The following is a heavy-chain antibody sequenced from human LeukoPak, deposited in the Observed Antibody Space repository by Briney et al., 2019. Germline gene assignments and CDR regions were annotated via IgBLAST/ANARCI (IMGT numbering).Heavy chain of an antibody. CDR2: INHSGST. CDR3: ARGPGSGSYFAWFDP. Sequence: PSEALSLTCAVYGGSFNGYYWSWLRQPPGEGLEWIGEINHSGSTNYNPSLKSRVTMSVDTSKNQVSLKLSSVTAADTAVYYCARGPGSGSYFAWFDPWGQGTQVTVSS. CDR1: GGSFNGYY. D-gene: IGHD3-10*01. V-gene: IGHV4-34*01. J-gene: IGHJ5*02.